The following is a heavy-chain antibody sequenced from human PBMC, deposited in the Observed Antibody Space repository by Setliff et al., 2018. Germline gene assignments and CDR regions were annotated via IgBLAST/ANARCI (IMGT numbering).Heavy chain of an antibody. V-gene: IGHV4-59*11. CDR1: GGSISSHY. CDR2: IYYSGST. D-gene: IGHD3-10*01. J-gene: IGHJ6*02. Sequence: SETLSLTCTVSGGSISSHYWSWIRQPPGKGLEWIGYIYYSGSTYYNPSLKSRVTISVDTSKNQFSLKLSSVTAADTAVYYCARSSSGSPHYYAMDVWGQG. CDR3: ARSSSGSPHYYAMDV.